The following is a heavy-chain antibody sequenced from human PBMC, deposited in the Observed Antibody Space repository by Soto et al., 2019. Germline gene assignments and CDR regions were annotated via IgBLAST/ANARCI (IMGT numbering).Heavy chain of an antibody. CDR1: GFTFSSYN. V-gene: IGHV3-48*02. D-gene: IGHD6-6*01. J-gene: IGHJ4*02. CDR3: ARSKYIDY. CDR2: ISGSGSTI. Sequence: LRLSCVVSGFTFSSYNMSWVRQAPGKGLEWVTYISGSGSTIYYADSVKGRFTISRDNVKNSLYLQMNSLRDEDTAVYYCARSKYIDYWGQGTLVTVSS.